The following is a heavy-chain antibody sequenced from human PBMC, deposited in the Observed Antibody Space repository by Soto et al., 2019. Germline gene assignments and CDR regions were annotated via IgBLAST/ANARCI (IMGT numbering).Heavy chain of an antibody. CDR3: AKDDDGSDYYDSSGYTHFDY. V-gene: IGHV3-23*01. Sequence: GGSLRLSCAASGFTFSSYAMSWVRQAPGKGLEWVSAISGSGGSTYYADSVKGRFTVSRDNSKNTLYLQMNSLRAEDTAVYYCAKDDDGSDYYDSSGYTHFDYWGQGTLVTVSS. J-gene: IGHJ4*02. CDR1: GFTFSSYA. CDR2: ISGSGGST. D-gene: IGHD3-22*01.